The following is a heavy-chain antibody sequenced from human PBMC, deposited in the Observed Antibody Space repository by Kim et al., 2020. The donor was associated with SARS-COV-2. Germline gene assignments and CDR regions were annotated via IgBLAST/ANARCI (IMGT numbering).Heavy chain of an antibody. J-gene: IGHJ4*02. CDR2: ISWNSGSI. Sequence: GGSLRLSCAASGFTFDDYAMHWVRQAPGKGLEWVSGISWNSGSIGYADSVKGRFTISRDNAKNSLYLQMNSLRAEDTALYYCAKDFFPWNNYYDSSGYNQWGQGTRVTVSS. CDR1: GFTFDDYA. V-gene: IGHV3-9*01. D-gene: IGHD3-22*01. CDR3: AKDFFPWNNYYDSSGYNQ.